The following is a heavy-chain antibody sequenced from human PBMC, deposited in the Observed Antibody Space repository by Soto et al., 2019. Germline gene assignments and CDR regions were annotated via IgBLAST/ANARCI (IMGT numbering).Heavy chain of an antibody. CDR3: ASGDDFWSGRTYYGMDV. CDR1: GYTFTSYY. D-gene: IGHD3-3*01. Sequence: ASVKVSCKASGYTFTSYYMHWLRQSPGQGLEWMGIINPSGGSTSYAQKFQGRVTMTRDTSTSTVYMELSSLRSEDTAVYYCASGDDFWSGRTYYGMDVWGQGTTVTV. CDR2: INPSGGST. J-gene: IGHJ6*02. V-gene: IGHV1-46*01.